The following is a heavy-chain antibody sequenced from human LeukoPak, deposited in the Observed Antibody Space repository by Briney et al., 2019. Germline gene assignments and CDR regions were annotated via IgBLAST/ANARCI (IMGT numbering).Heavy chain of an antibody. Sequence: ASETLSLTCTVSGGSISSYYWSWIRQPPGKGLEWIGYIYYSGSTNYNPSLKSRVTISVDTSKNQFSLKLSSVTAADTAVYYCARRMGTTVTTYYFDHWGQGALVTVSS. V-gene: IGHV4-59*08. CDR3: ARRMGTTVTTYYFDH. CDR2: IYYSGST. CDR1: GGSISSYY. J-gene: IGHJ4*02. D-gene: IGHD4-17*01.